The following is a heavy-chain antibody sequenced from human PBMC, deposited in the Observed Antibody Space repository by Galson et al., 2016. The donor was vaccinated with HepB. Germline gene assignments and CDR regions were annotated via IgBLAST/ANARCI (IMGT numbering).Heavy chain of an antibody. CDR2: ISHDGRKK. CDR3: AKAKLWFGELLPGD. J-gene: IGHJ4*02. Sequence: SLRLSCAASGLRFSSYGMHWVRQAPGKGLEWVAVISHDGRKKYYGESVQGRFTISRDNSKNTLYLQMNSLRAEDTAVYYCAKAKLWFGELLPGDWGQGTLVIVSS. V-gene: IGHV3-30*18. D-gene: IGHD3-10*01. CDR1: GLRFSSYG.